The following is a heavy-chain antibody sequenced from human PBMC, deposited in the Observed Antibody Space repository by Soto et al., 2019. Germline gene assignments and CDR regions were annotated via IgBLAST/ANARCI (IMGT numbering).Heavy chain of an antibody. CDR3: ARDLDLRDFWSGHFGGVWFDP. Sequence: EVELVESGGGLVQPGGSLRLSCAASGLTFSSYWMSWVRQAPGKGLECVANIKQDGSEKYYVDSVKGRFTISRDNAKNSLYLQMNSLRAEDTAVYYCARDLDLRDFWSGHFGGVWFDPWGQGTLVTVSS. D-gene: IGHD3-3*01. J-gene: IGHJ5*02. V-gene: IGHV3-7*01. CDR2: IKQDGSEK. CDR1: GLTFSSYW.